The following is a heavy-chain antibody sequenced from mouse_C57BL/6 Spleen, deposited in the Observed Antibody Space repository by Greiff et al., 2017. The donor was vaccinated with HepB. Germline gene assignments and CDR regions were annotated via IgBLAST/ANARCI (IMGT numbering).Heavy chain of an antibody. D-gene: IGHD4-1*02. CDR3: TTNWDY. V-gene: IGHV14-4*01. CDR2: IDPENGDT. CDR1: GFNIKDDY. J-gene: IGHJ2*01. Sequence: EVQRVESGAELVRPGASVKLSCTASGFNIKDDYMHWVKQRPEQGLEWIGWIDPENGDTEYASKFQGKATITADTSSNTAYLQLSSLTSEDTAVYYCTTNWDYWGQGTTLTVSS.